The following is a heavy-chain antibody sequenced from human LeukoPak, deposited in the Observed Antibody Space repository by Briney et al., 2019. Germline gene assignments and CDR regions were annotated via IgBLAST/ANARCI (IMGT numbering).Heavy chain of an antibody. CDR2: NYSSVST. CDR1: GGSISTYY. V-gene: IGHV4-59*08. Sequence: SETLSLTCTGSGGSISTYYWSWIRQHPGKGLEWIGYNYSSVSTNYNPSLKSRVTISVDTSKNQFSLKLSAVTAADTAVYYCARQDSDAFDIWGQGTMVTVSS. CDR3: ARQDSDAFDI. J-gene: IGHJ3*02.